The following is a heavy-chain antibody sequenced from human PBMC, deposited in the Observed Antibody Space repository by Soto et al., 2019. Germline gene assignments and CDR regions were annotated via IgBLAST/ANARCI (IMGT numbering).Heavy chain of an antibody. Sequence: QVQLQESGPGLVKPSGTLSLTCAVSGASINTNWWSWVRQPPGKGLEWIGEVYHSGSTNYNPSLMGRVTILLDKSSKHLSLQLSSVTAADTAVYYCARHIAVAGTRGFDYWGQGTLVTVSS. J-gene: IGHJ4*02. CDR1: GASINTNW. D-gene: IGHD6-19*01. CDR3: ARHIAVAGTRGFDY. CDR2: VYHSGST. V-gene: IGHV4-4*02.